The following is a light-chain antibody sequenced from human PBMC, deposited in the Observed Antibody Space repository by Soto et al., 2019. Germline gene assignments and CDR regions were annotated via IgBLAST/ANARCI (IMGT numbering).Light chain of an antibody. V-gene: IGLV1-47*01. CDR1: NSNIGNKY. J-gene: IGLJ1*01. CDR3: AAWDDSLNVRYV. Sequence: QSALTQPPSASGTPGQRVTISCSGSNSNIGNKYVYWYQQLPGTAPKLLMYRNNHRPSGVPDRFSGSKSGTSASLAISGLQSEDEADYYRAAWDDSLNVRYVFGTGTTVTVL. CDR2: RNN.